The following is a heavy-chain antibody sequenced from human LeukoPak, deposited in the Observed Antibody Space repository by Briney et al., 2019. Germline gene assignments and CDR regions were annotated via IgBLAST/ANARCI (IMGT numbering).Heavy chain of an antibody. D-gene: IGHD3-10*02. J-gene: IGHJ6*04. CDR2: ISGSGGST. CDR3: AELGITTIGGV. V-gene: IGHV3-23*01. CDR1: GFTFSSYG. Sequence: GGTLRLSCAASGFTFSSYGMSWVRQAPGKGLEWVSAISGSGGSTYYADSVKGRFTISRDNAKNSLYLQMNSLRAEDTAVYYCAELGITTIGGVWGKGTTVTISS.